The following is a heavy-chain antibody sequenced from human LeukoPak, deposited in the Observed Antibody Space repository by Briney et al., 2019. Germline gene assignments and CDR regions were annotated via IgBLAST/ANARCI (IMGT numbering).Heavy chain of an antibody. CDR1: GGSISSSSYY. CDR3: ARDCSSSGRFDY. J-gene: IGHJ4*02. CDR2: IYYSGST. Sequence: SETLSLTCTVSGGSISSSSYYWGWIRQPPGKGLEWIGSIYYSGSTYYNPSLKSRVTISVDTSKNQFSLKLSSVTAADTAVYYCARDCSSSGRFDYWGQGTLVTVSS. V-gene: IGHV4-39*07. D-gene: IGHD6-6*01.